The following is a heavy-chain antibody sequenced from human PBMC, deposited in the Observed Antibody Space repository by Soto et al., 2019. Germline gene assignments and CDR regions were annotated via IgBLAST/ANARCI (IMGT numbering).Heavy chain of an antibody. CDR3: VRCHSDSSGPGYLDS. Sequence: QVRLVQSEAEVKKAGSSVKVSCKASGGTFISDAVTWVRQAPGQGLEWMGGVIPMFPKANYAQKFQGRATITADKSTSTVYMELHSLKSEDTALYYSVRCHSDSSGPGYLDSWGQGTVVTVTS. J-gene: IGHJ4*02. D-gene: IGHD3-22*01. V-gene: IGHV1-69*06. CDR2: VIPMFPKA. CDR1: GGTFISDA.